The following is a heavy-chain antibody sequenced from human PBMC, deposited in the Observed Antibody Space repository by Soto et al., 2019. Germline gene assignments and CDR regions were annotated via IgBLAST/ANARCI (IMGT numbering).Heavy chain of an antibody. J-gene: IGHJ5*02. CDR2: IIPIFGTA. Sequence: QVQLVQSGAEVKKPGSSVKVSCKASGGTFSSYAITWVRQAPGQGLEWLGGIIPIFGTANDAQKFQGRVTITADESTSTAYMELSSLRSEDTAVYYCARARGPSSGYYPYWFDPWGQGTLVTVSS. CDR3: ARARGPSSGYYPYWFDP. CDR1: GGTFSSYA. D-gene: IGHD3-22*01. V-gene: IGHV1-69*12.